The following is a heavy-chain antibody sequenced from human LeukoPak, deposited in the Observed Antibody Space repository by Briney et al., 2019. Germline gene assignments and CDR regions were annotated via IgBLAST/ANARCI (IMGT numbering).Heavy chain of an antibody. D-gene: IGHD6-13*01. Sequence: SVQVSCKASGGTFSSYAISWVRQAPGQGLEWMGGIIPIFGTANYAQKFQGRVTITADESTSTAYMELSSLRSEDTAVYYCARVPYSSRSYDYWGQGTLVTVSS. CDR3: ARVPYSSRSYDY. V-gene: IGHV1-69*13. J-gene: IGHJ4*02. CDR1: GGTFSSYA. CDR2: IIPIFGTA.